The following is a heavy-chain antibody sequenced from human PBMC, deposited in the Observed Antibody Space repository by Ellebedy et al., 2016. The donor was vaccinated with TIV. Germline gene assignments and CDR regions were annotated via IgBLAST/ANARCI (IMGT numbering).Heavy chain of an antibody. V-gene: IGHV6-1*01. Sequence: MPSETLSLTCAISGDSVSSNGAAWNWIRQSPSRGLVWMGRTYYRSNWYYVYALSVRSRMTIKPDTSKNQFSLQLNSVTPEDTAVYYCVRDAQYGLDTYVIWGQGTMVTVSS. CDR2: TYYRSNWYY. J-gene: IGHJ3*02. D-gene: IGHD2/OR15-2a*01. CDR3: VRDAQYGLDTYVI. CDR1: GDSVSSNGAA.